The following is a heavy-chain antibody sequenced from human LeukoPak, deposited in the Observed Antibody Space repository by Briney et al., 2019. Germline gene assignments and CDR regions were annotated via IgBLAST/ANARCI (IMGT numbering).Heavy chain of an antibody. Sequence: GGSLRLSCVASGFTFSSHWMSWVRQAPGKGLEWVANMKEDGSEEYYVDSVKGRFTISRDNAKNSLYLQMNSLRAEDTAVYYCARDSKNTRDYWGQGTLVTVSS. CDR3: ARDSKNTRDY. J-gene: IGHJ4*02. CDR1: GFTFSSHW. V-gene: IGHV3-7*01. D-gene: IGHD2-2*01. CDR2: MKEDGSEE.